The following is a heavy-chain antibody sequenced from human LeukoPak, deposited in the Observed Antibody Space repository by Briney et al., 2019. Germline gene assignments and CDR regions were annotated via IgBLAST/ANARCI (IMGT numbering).Heavy chain of an antibody. V-gene: IGHV3-23*01. CDR1: GFTFSSYA. J-gene: IGHJ4*02. CDR2: ISGSGGST. CDR3: AKDVLGDYGSSGYPYYFDY. Sequence: GGSLRLSCAASGFTFSSYAMSWVRQAPGKGLEWVSAISGSGGSTYYADSVKGRFTISRDNSKNTLYLQMNSLRAEDTAVYYCAKDVLGDYGSSGYPYYFDYWGQGTLVTVSS. D-gene: IGHD3-22*01.